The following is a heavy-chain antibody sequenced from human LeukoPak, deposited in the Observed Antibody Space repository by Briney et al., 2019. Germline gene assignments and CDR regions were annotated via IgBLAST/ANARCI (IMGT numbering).Heavy chain of an antibody. D-gene: IGHD2-2*01. CDR3: ARGRGYCSSTSCYDLDY. CDR1: GGTFSSYA. J-gene: IGHJ4*02. Sequence: SVRVSCKASGGTFSSYAISWVRQAPGQGLEWMGGIIPIFGTANYAQKFQGRVTITADESTSTAYMELSSLRSEDTAVYYCARGRGYCSSTSCYDLDYWGQGTLVTVSS. CDR2: IIPIFGTA. V-gene: IGHV1-69*01.